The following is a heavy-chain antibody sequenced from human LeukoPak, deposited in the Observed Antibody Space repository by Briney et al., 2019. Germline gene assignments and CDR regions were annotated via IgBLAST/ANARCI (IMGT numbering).Heavy chain of an antibody. CDR3: ARDIWNLRLIYY. J-gene: IGHJ4*02. Sequence: ASVKVSCKASGYTFTDYYLHWVRQAPGQGLEWMGWINPNSGDTKYAQNFQGRVTMTGDTSISTGYMELSGLTSDDMAVYYCARDIWNLRLIYYWGQGTLVTVSS. CDR2: INPNSGDT. CDR1: GYTFTDYY. V-gene: IGHV1-2*02. D-gene: IGHD3-16*01.